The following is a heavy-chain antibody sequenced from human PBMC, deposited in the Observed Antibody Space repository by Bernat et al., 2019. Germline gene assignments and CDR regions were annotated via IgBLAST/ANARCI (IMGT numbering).Heavy chain of an antibody. J-gene: IGHJ4*02. V-gene: IGHV3-15*01. CDR3: TPEGYMYGYPSMHY. CDR2: VKSKTDGGTS. Sequence: EVQLVESGGGLVKPGGSVRLSCAASGFTFSTAWMTWVRQAPGEGLGWVGRVKSKTDGGTSDSAAPVKGRFPISSDDSTNTLYLQMNSLKTEDTAVYYCTPEGYMYGYPSMHYWGQGALVTVSS. CDR1: GFTFSTAW. D-gene: IGHD5-24*01.